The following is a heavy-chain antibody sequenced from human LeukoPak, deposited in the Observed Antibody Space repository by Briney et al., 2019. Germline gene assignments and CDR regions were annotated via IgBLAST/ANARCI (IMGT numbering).Heavy chain of an antibody. D-gene: IGHD5-12*01. Sequence: PGGSLRLSCAASGFTFSSYWMHWVRQAPGKGLVWVSRINTDESSTNYADSVEGRFTISRDNAKNTLYLQMNTLRAEDTAVYYCSRASGGVRGYDLYYFDYWGQGTLVTVSS. CDR1: GFTFSSYW. CDR3: SRASGGVRGYDLYYFDY. J-gene: IGHJ4*02. CDR2: INTDESST. V-gene: IGHV3-74*01.